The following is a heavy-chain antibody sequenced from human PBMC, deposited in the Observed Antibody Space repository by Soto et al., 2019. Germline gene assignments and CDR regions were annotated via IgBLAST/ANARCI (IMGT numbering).Heavy chain of an antibody. Sequence: ASVKVSCKASGGTFSSYAISWVRQAPGQGLEWMGGIIPIFGTANYAQKFQGRVTITADESTSTAYMELSSLRSEDTAVYYCARDRKSNYYYGMDVWGQGTTVTVSS. CDR3: ARDRKSNYYYGMDV. V-gene: IGHV1-69*13. CDR2: IIPIFGTA. J-gene: IGHJ6*02. CDR1: GGTFSSYA.